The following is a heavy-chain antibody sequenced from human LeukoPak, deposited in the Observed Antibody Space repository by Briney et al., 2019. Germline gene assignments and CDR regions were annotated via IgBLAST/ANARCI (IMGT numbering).Heavy chain of an antibody. CDR1: GYTFTSYD. Sequence: ASVKVSCKASGYTFTSYDINWVRQATGQGLEWMGWMNPNSGNTGYAQKFQGRVTMTRNTSISTAYMELSSLRSEDTAVYYCARGRGVRGAKGNWFDPLGQGTLVTVSS. CDR3: ARGRGVRGAKGNWFDP. J-gene: IGHJ5*02. D-gene: IGHD3-10*01. CDR2: MNPNSGNT. V-gene: IGHV1-8*01.